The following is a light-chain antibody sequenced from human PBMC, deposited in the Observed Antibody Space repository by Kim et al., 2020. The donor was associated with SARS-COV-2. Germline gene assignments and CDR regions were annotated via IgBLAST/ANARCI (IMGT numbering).Light chain of an antibody. Sequence: DIQMTQSPSSLSASVGDRVTITCRASQVITNSVAWYQQKPGKAPKLLVYLASTLESGVPSRFTGSGSGTEYTLTISSLQPEDFATYYCQHYYNIPYTFGQGTKVDIK. CDR1: QVITNS. CDR3: QHYYNIPYT. CDR2: LAS. V-gene: IGKV1-NL1*01. J-gene: IGKJ2*01.